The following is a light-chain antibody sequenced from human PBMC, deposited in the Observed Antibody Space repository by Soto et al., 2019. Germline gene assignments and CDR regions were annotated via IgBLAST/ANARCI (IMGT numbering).Light chain of an antibody. J-gene: IGLJ3*02. CDR3: GTWDTSLSALWV. CDR1: SSNIGNNY. CDR2: DNN. Sequence: QSVLTQPPSVSAAPGQKVTISCSGSSSNIGNNYVSWYQQLPGTAPKLLIYDNNERPSGIPDRFSGSKSGTSATLGITGLQTGDEADYYCGTWDTSLSALWVFGGGTKLTVL. V-gene: IGLV1-51*01.